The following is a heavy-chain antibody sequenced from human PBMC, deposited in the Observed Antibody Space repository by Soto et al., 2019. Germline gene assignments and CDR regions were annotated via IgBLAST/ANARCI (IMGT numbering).Heavy chain of an antibody. CDR1: GFTFSSYG. CDR3: AKEGGLSGSYYISSSYYFDY. J-gene: IGHJ4*02. CDR2: ISYDGSNT. Sequence: PGGSLRLSCAASGFTFSSYGMHCVRQAPGKGLEWVAIISYDGSNTYYADSVKGRFTISRDNSKNTLYLQMNSLRAEDTSVYYCAKEGGLSGSYYISSSYYFDYWGQGTLVTVSS. D-gene: IGHD1-26*01. V-gene: IGHV3-30*18.